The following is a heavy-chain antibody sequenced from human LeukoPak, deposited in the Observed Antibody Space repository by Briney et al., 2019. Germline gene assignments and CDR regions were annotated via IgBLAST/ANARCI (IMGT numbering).Heavy chain of an antibody. J-gene: IGHJ4*02. Sequence: GGSLRLSCAASGFTFSSYGMHWVRQAPGKGLEWVAAISYDGSNKYYADSVTGRFTISRDNSKNTLYLQMNSLRAEDTAVYYCAKLYSSSSSLVYWGQGTLVTVSS. CDR3: AKLYSSSSSLVY. CDR1: GFTFSSYG. V-gene: IGHV3-30*18. D-gene: IGHD6-6*01. CDR2: ISYDGSNK.